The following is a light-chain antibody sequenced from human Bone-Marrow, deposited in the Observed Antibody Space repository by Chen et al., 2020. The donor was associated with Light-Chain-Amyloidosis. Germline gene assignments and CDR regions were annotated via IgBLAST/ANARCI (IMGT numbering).Light chain of an antibody. Sequence: QSALTQPRSVSGSPGQSITISCTGTTTDVGLHNYVSWYQQFPGKVPKLIIYDVLKRPPGVPDRFSGSKSGNTASLTISSLQAEDEADYYCQSYDSGRSGSKVFGGGTKLTVL. J-gene: IGLJ2*01. CDR3: QSYDSGRSGSKV. V-gene: IGLV2-11*01. CDR2: DVL. CDR1: TTDVGLHNY.